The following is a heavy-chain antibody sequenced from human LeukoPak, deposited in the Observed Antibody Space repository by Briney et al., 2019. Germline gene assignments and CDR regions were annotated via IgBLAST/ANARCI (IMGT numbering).Heavy chain of an antibody. V-gene: IGHV3-73*01. Sequence: PGGSLRLSCAASGFTFSGSAMHWVRQASGKGLEWVGRIRSKANSYATAYAGSVKGRFTISRDDSKNTAYLQMNSLKTEDTAVYYCTRPGYCSSTSCYVGLWGQGTLVTVSS. CDR2: IRSKANSYAT. J-gene: IGHJ4*02. CDR3: TRPGYCSSTSCYVGL. CDR1: GFTFSGSA. D-gene: IGHD2-2*03.